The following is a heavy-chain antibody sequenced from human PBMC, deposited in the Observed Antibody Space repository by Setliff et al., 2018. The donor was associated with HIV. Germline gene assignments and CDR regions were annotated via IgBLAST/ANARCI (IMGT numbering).Heavy chain of an antibody. D-gene: IGHD5-18*01. J-gene: IGHJ4*02. CDR2: IYDSGKT. CDR1: GGSISSIGYS. V-gene: IGHV4-30-2*01. CDR3: ARPAPRGYSYGHYYFDY. Sequence: SETLSLTCAVSGGSISSIGYSWSWIRQPPGEGLEWIGYIYDSGKTKYNPSLKSRVTISEDRSKNQFSLKLSSVTAADTAVYYCARPAPRGYSYGHYYFDYWGQGTLVTAPQ.